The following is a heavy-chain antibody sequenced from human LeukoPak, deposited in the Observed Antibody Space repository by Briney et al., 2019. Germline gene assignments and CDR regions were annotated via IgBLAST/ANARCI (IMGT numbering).Heavy chain of an antibody. V-gene: IGHV3-48*01. D-gene: IGHD1-26*01. CDR2: ISGSSSTI. J-gene: IGHJ4*02. CDR3: ARDRIKSGSYYFDY. Sequence: GGSLRLSCAASAFTFSDYSMNWVRQAPGKGLEWVSYISGSSSTIYYADSVKGRFTISRDNAKNSMYLQMNSLRAEDTAVYYCARDRIKSGSYYFDYWGQGTLVTVSS. CDR1: AFTFSDYS.